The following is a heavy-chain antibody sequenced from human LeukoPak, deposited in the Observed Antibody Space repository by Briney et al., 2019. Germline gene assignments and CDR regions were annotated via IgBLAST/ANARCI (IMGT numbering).Heavy chain of an antibody. Sequence: SVKVSCKASGGTFSRYAISWVRQAPGQGLEWMGGIIPIFGTANYAQKFQGRVTITTDESTSTAYMELSSLRSEDTAVYYCARGRWIQLWSSYYYYYMDVWGKGTTVTVSS. J-gene: IGHJ6*03. CDR1: GGTFSRYA. CDR3: ARGRWIQLWSSYYYYYMDV. CDR2: IIPIFGTA. V-gene: IGHV1-69*05. D-gene: IGHD5-18*01.